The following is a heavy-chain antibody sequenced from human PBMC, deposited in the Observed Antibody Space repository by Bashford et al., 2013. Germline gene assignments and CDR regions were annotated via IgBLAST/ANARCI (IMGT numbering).Heavy chain of an antibody. V-gene: IGHV1-2*02. CDR1: GYTFTGYY. D-gene: IGHD4-17*01. J-gene: IGHJ5*02. CDR3: ATTNLPYGDYGNWFDP. CDR2: INPNSGGT. Sequence: ASVKVSCKASGYTFTGYYMHWVRQAPGQGLEWMGWINPNSGGTNYAQKFQGRVTMTRDTSISTAYMELSRLRSDDTAVYYCATTNLPYGDYGNWFDPWGQGTLVTVSS.